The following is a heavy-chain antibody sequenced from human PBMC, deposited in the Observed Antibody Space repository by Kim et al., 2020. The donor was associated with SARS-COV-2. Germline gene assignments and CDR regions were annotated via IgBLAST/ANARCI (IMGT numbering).Heavy chain of an antibody. Sequence: DVSHTYYVDSVKGRFTISRDNAKNSLSLYMSSLRVEDTAIYYCARYRATHWGQGTLVTVSS. J-gene: IGHJ4*02. V-gene: IGHV3-7*03. CDR2: DVSHT. CDR3: ARYRATH. D-gene: IGHD1-1*01.